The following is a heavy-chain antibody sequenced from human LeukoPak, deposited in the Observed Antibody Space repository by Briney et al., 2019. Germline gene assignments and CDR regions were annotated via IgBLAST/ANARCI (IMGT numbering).Heavy chain of an antibody. CDR3: TTLCGGDCAPNY. J-gene: IGHJ4*02. CDR1: GFNLNDAW. D-gene: IGHD2-21*02. Sequence: GGSLRLSCAASGFNLNDAWMSWVRQAPEKGLEWVGGIKSKIDGGATDYAAPVKGRFTISRDDSKDTLYLQRNRLKAEDTAVYHCTTLCGGDCAPNYWGQGTQVTVSS. V-gene: IGHV3-15*01. CDR2: IKSKIDGGAT.